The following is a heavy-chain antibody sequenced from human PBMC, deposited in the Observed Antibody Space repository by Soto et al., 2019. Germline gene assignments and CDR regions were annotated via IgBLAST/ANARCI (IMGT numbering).Heavy chain of an antibody. D-gene: IGHD6-13*01. CDR2: IYYSGST. CDR1: GYSISNSHW. Sequence: SETLSLTCAGSGYSISNSHWWGWIRQPPGKGLGWIGYIYYSGSTYYNPSLKSRVTMSVDTSKNQFSLKLSSVTAVDTAVYYCARRAGYSSSWNWFDPWGQGTLVTVSS. CDR3: ARRAGYSSSWNWFDP. J-gene: IGHJ5*02. V-gene: IGHV4-28*01.